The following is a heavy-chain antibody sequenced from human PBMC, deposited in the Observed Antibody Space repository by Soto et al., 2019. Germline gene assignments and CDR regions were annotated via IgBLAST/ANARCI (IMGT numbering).Heavy chain of an antibody. J-gene: IGHJ6*02. D-gene: IGHD4-4*01. CDR2: IYSGGST. Sequence: EVQLVESGGGLIQPGGSLRLSCAASGFTVSSNYMSWVRQAPGKGLEWVSVIYSGGSTYYADSVKGRFTISRDNSKNTLYLQMNSLRAEDTAVYYCARGLQTFRGYMDVWGQGTTVTVSS. V-gene: IGHV3-53*01. CDR1: GFTVSSNY. CDR3: ARGLQTFRGYMDV.